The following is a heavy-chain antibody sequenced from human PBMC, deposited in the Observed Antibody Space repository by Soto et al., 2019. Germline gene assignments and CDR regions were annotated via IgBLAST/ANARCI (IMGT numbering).Heavy chain of an antibody. V-gene: IGHV3-30*18. CDR2: ISYDGSNK. J-gene: IGHJ4*02. D-gene: IGHD3-3*01. CDR1: GFTFSSYG. CDR3: AKVVRGYDFWSGYYNY. Sequence: GGSLRLSCAASGFTFSSYGMHWVRQAPGKGLEWVAVISYDGSNKYYADSVKGRFTISRDNSKNTLYLQMNSLRAEDTAVYYCAKVVRGYDFWSGYYNYWGQGTLVTVSS.